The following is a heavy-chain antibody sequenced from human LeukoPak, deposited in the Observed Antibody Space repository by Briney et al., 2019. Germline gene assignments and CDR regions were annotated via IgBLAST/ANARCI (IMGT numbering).Heavy chain of an antibody. J-gene: IGHJ6*02. CDR2: LRYDGNNK. Sequence: GGSLRLSCAASGFTFSRYWMSWVRQAPGKGLEWVAFLRYDGNNKYYADSVKGRFTISRDISKNTLYLQMNSLRAEDTAVYYCARDPNRNLRYCSGGSCYSMGPVPYYYYYGMDVWGQGTTVTVSS. CDR3: ARDPNRNLRYCSGGSCYSMGPVPYYYYYGMDV. D-gene: IGHD2-15*01. V-gene: IGHV3-30*02. CDR1: GFTFSRYW.